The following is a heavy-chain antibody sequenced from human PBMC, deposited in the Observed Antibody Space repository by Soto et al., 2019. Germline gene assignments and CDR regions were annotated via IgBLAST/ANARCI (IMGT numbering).Heavy chain of an antibody. J-gene: IGHJ4*02. V-gene: IGHV3-23*01. D-gene: IGHD3-9*01. CDR2: ISGSGFTT. Sequence: GGSLRLSCAASGFTFSSYAMTWVRQAPGKGLEWVSTISGSGFTTSYADSVKGRFTISRDSSKKMLYLQMTSLRAEDTAVYYCAKDVVVDIATGYYNVALDYWGQGTMVTVYS. CDR1: GFTFSSYA. CDR3: AKDVVVDIATGYYNVALDY.